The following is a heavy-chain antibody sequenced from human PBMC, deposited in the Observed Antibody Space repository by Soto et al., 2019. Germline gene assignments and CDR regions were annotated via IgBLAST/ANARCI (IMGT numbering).Heavy chain of an antibody. CDR1: GYTFTSYD. CDR2: MNPNSGNT. J-gene: IGHJ3*02. D-gene: IGHD2-15*01. CDR3: ARWAGSVVVAANGGVENDAFDI. V-gene: IGHV1-8*01. Sequence: ASVKVSCKASGYTFTSYDINWVRQATGQGLEWMGWMNPNSGNTGYAQKFQGRVTMTRNTSISTAYMELSSLRSEDTAVYYCARWAGSVVVAANGGVENDAFDIWGQRTMVTVSS.